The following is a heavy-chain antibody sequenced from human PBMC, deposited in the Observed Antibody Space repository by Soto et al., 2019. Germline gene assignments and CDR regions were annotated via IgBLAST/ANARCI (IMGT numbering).Heavy chain of an antibody. Sequence: EVQLVESGGGLVQPGGSLRLSCAVSGFTFGIHWMSWVRQAPGKGPEWVANINQDGTAKSYVDSVKGRFTISRDNAKNSLYLQMNSLRVEDTAVYYCASDYGLGGQGSLVNVSS. V-gene: IGHV3-7*04. J-gene: IGHJ4*02. D-gene: IGHD4-17*01. CDR2: INQDGTAK. CDR1: GFTFGIHW. CDR3: ASDYGL.